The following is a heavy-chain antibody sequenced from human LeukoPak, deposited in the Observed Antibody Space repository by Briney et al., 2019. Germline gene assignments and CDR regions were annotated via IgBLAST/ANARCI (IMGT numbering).Heavy chain of an antibody. D-gene: IGHD2-2*01. V-gene: IGHV4-38-2*01. J-gene: IGHJ5*02. CDR3: ARRPIPADDWFDP. CDR1: GYSISSGYY. CDR2: IYHSGST. Sequence: SETLSLTCAVSGYSISSGYYWGWIRQPPGEGVGWIGSIYHSGSTYYNPSLKSRVTISVDTSKNQLSLKLSSVTAADTAVYYCARRPIPADDWFDPWGQGTLVTVSS.